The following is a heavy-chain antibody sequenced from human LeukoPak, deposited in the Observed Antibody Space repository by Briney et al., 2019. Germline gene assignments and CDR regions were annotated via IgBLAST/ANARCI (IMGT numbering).Heavy chain of an antibody. Sequence: GGSRRLSCAASGLTVTTNYTSWVRQAPGKGPEWISIIYRGGDTCYADSVKSIFTISRDNSKTSLYLQMDRLSAEDTAVYDCARDKRYCSSGRCWGVQFGGWGQGTLVTVSS. V-gene: IGHV3-66*01. J-gene: IGHJ4*02. D-gene: IGHD2-15*01. CDR3: ARDKRYCSSGRCWGVQFGG. CDR2: IYRGGDT. CDR1: GLTVTTNY.